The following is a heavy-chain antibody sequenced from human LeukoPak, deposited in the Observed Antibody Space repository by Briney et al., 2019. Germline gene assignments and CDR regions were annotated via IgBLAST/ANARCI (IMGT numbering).Heavy chain of an antibody. V-gene: IGHV1-18*01. D-gene: IGHD1-14*01. CDR2: ISAYNGNT. CDR1: GYTFTSYG. CDR3: AREVSPHYYFDY. Sequence: ASVKVSCKASGYTFTSYGTSWVRQAPGQGLEWMGWISAYNGNTNYAQKLQGRVTMTTDTSTSTAYMELRSLRSDDTAVYYCAREVSPHYYFDYWGQGTLVTVSS. J-gene: IGHJ4*02.